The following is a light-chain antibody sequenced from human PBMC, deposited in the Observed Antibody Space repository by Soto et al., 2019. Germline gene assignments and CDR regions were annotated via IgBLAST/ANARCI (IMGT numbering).Light chain of an antibody. Sequence: EIVLTQSPATQSLSPGERATLSCMASQSVSSYLAWYQQKPGQAPRLLIYDASNRATGIPARFSGSGSGTGFTLNISSLEPEDFAVYYCQQRSSNWPPVTFGQGTRLEIK. V-gene: IGKV3-11*01. CDR2: DAS. CDR1: QSVSSY. CDR3: QQRSSNWPPVT. J-gene: IGKJ5*01.